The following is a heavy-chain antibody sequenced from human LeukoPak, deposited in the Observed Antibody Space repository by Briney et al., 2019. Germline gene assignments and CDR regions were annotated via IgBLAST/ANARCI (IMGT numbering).Heavy chain of an antibody. J-gene: IGHJ6*03. V-gene: IGHV3-21*01. D-gene: IGHD4-11*01. CDR1: GFTVSSYS. Sequence: GGSLRLSCAASGFTVSSYSMNWVRQAPGKGLEWVSSISSSSSYIYYADSVKGRFTISRDNAKNSLYLQMNSLRAEDTAVYYCAKEDRTVTWEYYYYMDVWGKGTTVTVSS. CDR2: ISSSSSYI. CDR3: AKEDRTVTWEYYYYMDV.